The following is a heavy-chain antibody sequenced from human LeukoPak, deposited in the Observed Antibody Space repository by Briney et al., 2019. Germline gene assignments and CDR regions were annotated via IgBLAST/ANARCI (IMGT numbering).Heavy chain of an antibody. V-gene: IGHV3-21*01. J-gene: IGHJ4*02. CDR1: GFTFSSYS. D-gene: IGHD6-13*01. Sequence: PGGSLRLSCAASGFTFSSYSMNWVRQAPGKGLEWVSSISSSSSYIYYADSVKGRFTISRDNAKNSLYLQMNSLRAEDTAVYYCARELSSSWYSGYYFDYWGQGTLVTVSS. CDR3: ARELSSSWYSGYYFDY. CDR2: ISSSSSYI.